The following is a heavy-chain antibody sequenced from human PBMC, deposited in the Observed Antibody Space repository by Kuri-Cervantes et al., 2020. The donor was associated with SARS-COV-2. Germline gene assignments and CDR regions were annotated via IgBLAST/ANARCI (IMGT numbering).Heavy chain of an antibody. Sequence: GESLKISCAAAGSTFSSYDMHGGRQATGKGLELVSAIGTAGDTYYPGSVKGRFTISRENAKNSLYLQMNSLRAGDTAVYYCARAKSPPTSTPYYDFWSLGTLSRNYYYYGMDVWGQGTTVTVSS. CDR1: GSTFSSYD. J-gene: IGHJ6*02. CDR2: IGTAGDT. CDR3: ARAKSPPTSTPYYDFWSLGTLSRNYYYYGMDV. D-gene: IGHD3-3*01. V-gene: IGHV3-13*04.